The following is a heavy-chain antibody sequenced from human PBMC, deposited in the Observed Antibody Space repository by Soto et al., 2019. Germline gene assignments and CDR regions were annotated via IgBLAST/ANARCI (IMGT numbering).Heavy chain of an antibody. CDR2: IYYSGST. J-gene: IGHJ5*02. CDR3: ARINGVSRFGELWVP. V-gene: IGHV4-31*03. Sequence: SETLSLTCTVSGVSISSGGYYWSWIRQHPGKGLEWIGYIYYSGSTYYNPSLKSRVTISVDTSKNQFSLKLSSVTAADTAVYYCARINGVSRFGELWVPWGQGTLVTVSS. D-gene: IGHD3-10*01. CDR1: GVSISSGGYY.